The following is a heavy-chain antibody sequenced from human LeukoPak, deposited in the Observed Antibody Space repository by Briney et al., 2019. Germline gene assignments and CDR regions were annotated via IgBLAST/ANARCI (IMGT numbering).Heavy chain of an antibody. J-gene: IGHJ6*02. CDR3: ASSRQWLVRDDYGMDV. V-gene: IGHV1-46*01. CDR2: INPSGGST. CDR1: GYTFTSYY. Sequence: GASVKVSCKASGYTFTSYYMHWVRQAPGQGLEWMGIINPSGGSTSYAQKFQGRVTMTRDTSTSTVYMELSSLRSEDTAVYYCASSRQWLVRDDYGMDVWGQGTTVTVSS. D-gene: IGHD6-19*01.